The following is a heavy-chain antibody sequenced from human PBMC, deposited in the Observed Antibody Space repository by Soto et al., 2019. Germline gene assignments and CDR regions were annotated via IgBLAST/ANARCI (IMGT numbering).Heavy chain of an antibody. V-gene: IGHV4-59*01. D-gene: IGHD3-9*01. J-gene: IGHJ5*02. CDR3: AREAHYDILTGSNNWFDP. CDR2: IYYSGST. Sequence: PSETLSLTCTVSGGSISSYYWSWIRQPPGKGLEWIGYIYYSGSTNYNPSLKSRVTISVDTSKNQFSLKLSSVTAADTAVYYCAREAHYDILTGSNNWFDPWGHGTLVTVSS. CDR1: GGSISSYY.